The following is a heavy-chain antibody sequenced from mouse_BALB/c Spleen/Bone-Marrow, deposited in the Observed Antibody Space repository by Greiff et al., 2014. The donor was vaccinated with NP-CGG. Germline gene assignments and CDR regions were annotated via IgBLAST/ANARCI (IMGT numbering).Heavy chain of an antibody. CDR1: GFNIKDTY. J-gene: IGHJ3*01. CDR2: IDPANGNT. D-gene: IGHD2-1*01. V-gene: IGHV14-3*02. CDR3: ARNGNYGAWFAY. Sequence: EVQLQQSGAEPVKPGASVKLSCTASGFNIKDTYMRWVKQRPEQGLEWIGRIDPANGNTKYDPKFQGKATITADKSSNTAYLQLSSLTSEYTAVYYCARNGNYGAWFAYWGQGTLVTVSA.